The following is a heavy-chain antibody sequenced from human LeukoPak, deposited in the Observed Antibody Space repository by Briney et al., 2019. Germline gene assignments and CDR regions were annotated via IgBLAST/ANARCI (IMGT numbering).Heavy chain of an antibody. J-gene: IGHJ4*02. CDR2: ISSSGSTK. V-gene: IGHV3-48*03. CDR3: ARDHPTTVTAFDY. CDR1: GFTFSSYE. Sequence: QPGGSLRLSCAASGFTFSSYEMNWVRQAPGEGLEWISYISSSGSTKYYADSVKGRFTISRDNAKKSLYLQVNSLRAEDTAVYYCARDHPTTVTAFDYWGQGTLVTVSS. D-gene: IGHD4-17*01.